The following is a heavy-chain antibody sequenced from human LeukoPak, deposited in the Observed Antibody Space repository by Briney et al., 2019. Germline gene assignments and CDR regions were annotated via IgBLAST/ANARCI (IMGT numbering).Heavy chain of an antibody. Sequence: NLGESLQISCKGSGYSFTSYWIGWVRQLPGKGLEWMGIIYPGDSDTRYSPSFQGQVTISADKSISTAYLQWRSLKASDTAVFYCARHSISVAANDWGQGTLVTVSS. CDR3: ARHSISVAAND. D-gene: IGHD6-19*01. V-gene: IGHV5-51*01. CDR2: IYPGDSDT. J-gene: IGHJ4*02. CDR1: GYSFTSYW.